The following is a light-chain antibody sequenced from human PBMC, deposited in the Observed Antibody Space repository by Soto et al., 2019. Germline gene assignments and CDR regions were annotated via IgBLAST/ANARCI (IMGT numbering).Light chain of an antibody. CDR3: MQALQSPLT. V-gene: IGKV2-28*01. CDR2: LGS. Sequence: DIVMTQSPLSLPVTPGEPASISCRSSQSLLHSDGYNYLDWFLQRPGQSPQLLIYLGSSRASGGPDRFSGSGSGTDFTLKISRVEAEDVGVYYGMQALQSPLTFGGGTKVDIK. CDR1: QSLLHSDGYNY. J-gene: IGKJ4*01.